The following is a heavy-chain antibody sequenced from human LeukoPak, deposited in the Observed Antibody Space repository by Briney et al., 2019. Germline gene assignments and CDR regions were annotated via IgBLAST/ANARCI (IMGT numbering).Heavy chain of an antibody. CDR2: INPGGVGT. CDR3: ARGGLLQGVDP. V-gene: IGHV1-46*01. J-gene: IGHJ5*02. D-gene: IGHD2-21*01. Sequence: ASVKVSCKASGYTLTSYYFHWVRQAPGQGLEWMGIINPGGVGTTYAQKFQGRVTMTRDTSTSTVQMELSSLRSDDTAVYYCARGGLLQGVDPWGQGTLVTVSS. CDR1: GYTLTSYY.